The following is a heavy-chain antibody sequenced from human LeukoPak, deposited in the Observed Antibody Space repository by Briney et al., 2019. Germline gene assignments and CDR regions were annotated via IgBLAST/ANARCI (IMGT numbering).Heavy chain of an antibody. V-gene: IGHV3-23*01. CDR3: ATGLHCTNGVCRIAVSGIFDC. CDR1: GFTFSNFA. J-gene: IGHJ4*02. Sequence: GGSLRLSCAASGFTFSNFAMSWVRQAPGKGLEWLSAITGSSGSTYYADSVKGRFTISRDNSKNTLYLQMYRLRAEDTAVYYCATGLHCTNGVCRIAVSGIFDCWGQGTLVSVSS. D-gene: IGHD2-8*01. CDR2: ITGSSGST.